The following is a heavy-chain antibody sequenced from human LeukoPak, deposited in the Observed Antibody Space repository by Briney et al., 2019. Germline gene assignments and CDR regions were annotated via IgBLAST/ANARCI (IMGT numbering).Heavy chain of an antibody. CDR2: IYYSGST. J-gene: IGHJ4*02. CDR1: GVSNSSYY. CDR3: ARAAWYFDY. Sequence: SETLSLTCTVSGVSNSSYYWSWIRQPPGKGLEWIGYIYYSGSTNYNPSLKSRVTISVDTSKNQFSLKLSSVTAADTAVYYCARAAWYFDYWGQGTLVTVSS. V-gene: IGHV4-59*01.